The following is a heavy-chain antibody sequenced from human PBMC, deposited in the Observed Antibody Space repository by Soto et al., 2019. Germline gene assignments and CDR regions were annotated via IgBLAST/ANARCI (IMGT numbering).Heavy chain of an antibody. V-gene: IGHV4-59*01. CDR1: VGSISNYY. D-gene: IGHD4-17*01. CDR3: ARRLPAEPYFDS. Sequence: ETLSLTCAVSVGSISNYYWSWIRRPPGKGLEWIAYLHTTGSTNSNPSLNGRVTMSLDTSRNQFSLRLSSLTAADTAVYYCARRLPAEPYFDSWGRGTLVTVSS. J-gene: IGHJ4*02. CDR2: LHTTGST.